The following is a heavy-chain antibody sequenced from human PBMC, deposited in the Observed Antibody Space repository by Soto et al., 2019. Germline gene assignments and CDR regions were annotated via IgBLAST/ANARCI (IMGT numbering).Heavy chain of an antibody. D-gene: IGHD3-16*01. Sequence: EAHLVESGGGLVQPGGSLRLSCAASGFTFSNYWIHWVRQAPGKGLVWVSRINSDGSSTNYADSVKGRFTISRDNNKNTVFLQMNSLRAEDTAMFFCASSARGSYGYYSWGQGTLVTVSP. J-gene: IGHJ4*02. V-gene: IGHV3-74*01. CDR1: GFTFSNYW. CDR2: INSDGSST. CDR3: ASSARGSYGYYS.